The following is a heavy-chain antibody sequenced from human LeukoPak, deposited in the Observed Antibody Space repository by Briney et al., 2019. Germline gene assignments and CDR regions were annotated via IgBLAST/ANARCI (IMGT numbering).Heavy chain of an antibody. CDR3: ARGLGSYSA. Sequence: PSETLSLTCTVSSGSISSYYWSWIRQPPGKGLEWIGYIYYSGSTNYNPSLKSRVTISVDTSKNQFSLKLSSVTAADTAVYYCARGLGSYSAWGQGTLVTVSS. V-gene: IGHV4-59*01. CDR1: SGSISSYY. J-gene: IGHJ5*02. CDR2: IYYSGST. D-gene: IGHD1-26*01.